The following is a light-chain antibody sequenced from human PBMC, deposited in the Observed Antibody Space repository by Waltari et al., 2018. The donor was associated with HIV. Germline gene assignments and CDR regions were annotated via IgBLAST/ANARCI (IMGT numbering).Light chain of an antibody. CDR3: VSYTEKDTFLL. CDR2: DVT. V-gene: IGLV2-8*01. Sequence: QSALTQPPSASGSPGQSVAISCPGSSNDIGTYHFVSCYQHHPGKAPNLLIYDVTRRPPGIPDRFSGTKSGYTASLTVSDLQVEDEADYYCVSYTEKDTFLLFGGGTKLAV. J-gene: IGLJ2*01. CDR1: SNDIGTYHF.